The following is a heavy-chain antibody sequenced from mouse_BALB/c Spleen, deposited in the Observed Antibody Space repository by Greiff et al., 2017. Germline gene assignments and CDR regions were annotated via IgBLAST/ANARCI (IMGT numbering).Heavy chain of an antibody. J-gene: IGHJ2*01. CDR3: ARNGIYYVNYDYFDY. Sequence: VQVVESGPGLVQPSQSLSITCTVSGFSLTSYGVHWVRQSPGKGLEWLGVIWSGGSTDYNAAFISRLSISKDNSKSQVFFKMNSLQADDTAIYYCARNGIYYVNYDYFDYWGQGTTLTVSS. D-gene: IGHD2-1*01. CDR2: IWSGGST. CDR1: GFSLTSYG. V-gene: IGHV2-4-1*01.